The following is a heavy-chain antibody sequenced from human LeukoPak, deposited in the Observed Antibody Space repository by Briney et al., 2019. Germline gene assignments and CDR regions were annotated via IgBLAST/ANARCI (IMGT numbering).Heavy chain of an antibody. V-gene: IGHV4-38-2*02. Sequence: PSETLSLTCTVSGYTISTGYYWGWIRQPPGKGLEWIGSIYHSGSTFYNPSLNSRLTMSVDTSKNQFSLKLSSVTAADTAVYYCARVAITMVRGVIYWGQGTLVTVSS. D-gene: IGHD3-10*01. CDR2: IYHSGST. J-gene: IGHJ4*02. CDR1: GYTISTGYY. CDR3: ARVAITMVRGVIY.